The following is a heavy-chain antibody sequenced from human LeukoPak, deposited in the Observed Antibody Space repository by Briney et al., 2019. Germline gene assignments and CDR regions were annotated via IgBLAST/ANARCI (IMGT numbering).Heavy chain of an antibody. CDR3: ASHDGSMSSNWLDP. CDR1: VVTFSNSG. D-gene: IGHD3-10*01. V-gene: IGHV3-23*01. J-gene: IGHJ5*02. Sequence: GGGLRVSRAPCVVTFSNSGMSWVREAPGGGWEWVSAISGIGDSTYYADSVKGRFTISRDNSKNTLYLQMNSLRAEDTAVYYCASHDGSMSSNWLDPWGQGTLVTVSS. CDR2: ISGIGDST.